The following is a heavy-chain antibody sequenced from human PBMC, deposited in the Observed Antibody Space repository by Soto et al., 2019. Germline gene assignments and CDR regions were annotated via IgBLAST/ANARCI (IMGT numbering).Heavy chain of an antibody. D-gene: IGHD3-10*01. CDR3: ASQPGGYGSGSYYNDFS. Sequence: SETLSLTCTVSGGSISSGGYDWSWIRQHPGTGLEWIGHFSYSGSTYYNPSLKSRVPISVDTSKIQFSLKLSSVTAADTAVYFCASQPGGYGSGSYYNDFSWGQGTLVTVSS. CDR2: FSYSGST. J-gene: IGHJ4*02. V-gene: IGHV4-30-4*01. CDR1: GGSISSGGYD.